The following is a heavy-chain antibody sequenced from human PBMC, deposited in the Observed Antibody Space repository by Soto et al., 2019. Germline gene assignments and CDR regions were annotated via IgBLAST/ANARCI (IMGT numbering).Heavy chain of an antibody. Sequence: PSETLSLTCTVSGGSISSSSYYWGWIRQPPGKGLEWIGYIYYSGSTNYNPSLKSRVTISVDTSKNQFSLKLSSVTAADTAVYYCARDLGRYFDYWGQGTLVTVSS. D-gene: IGHD3-16*01. CDR2: IYYSGST. J-gene: IGHJ4*02. CDR1: GGSISSSSYY. V-gene: IGHV4-61*01. CDR3: ARDLGRYFDY.